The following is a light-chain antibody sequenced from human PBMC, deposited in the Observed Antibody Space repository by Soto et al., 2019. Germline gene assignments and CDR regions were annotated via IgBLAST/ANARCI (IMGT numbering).Light chain of an antibody. J-gene: IGKJ1*01. V-gene: IGKV3-11*01. CDR3: QQRGDWPPIT. Sequence: EIVLTQSPATLSLSPVERAILSCRASQSVSTFLAWFQQKPGQPPRLLIYNASNRTTGIPARFSGSGSGTDFTLTISSLEPEDFAVYYCQQRGDWPPITFGQGTKVDI. CDR1: QSVSTF. CDR2: NAS.